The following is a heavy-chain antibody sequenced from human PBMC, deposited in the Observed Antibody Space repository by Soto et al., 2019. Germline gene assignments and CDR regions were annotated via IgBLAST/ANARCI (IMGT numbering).Heavy chain of an antibody. D-gene: IGHD5-12*01. CDR3: AREMATIIQWYFDL. CDR1: GGSFSSYT. Sequence: QVQLVQSGAEVKKPGSSVKVSCKASGGSFSSYTISWVRQAPGQGLEWMGRIIPILGIANYAQKFQGRVTITADKSTSTAYMELSSLRSEDTAVYYCAREMATIIQWYFDLWGRGTLVTVSS. CDR2: IIPILGIA. V-gene: IGHV1-69*08. J-gene: IGHJ2*01.